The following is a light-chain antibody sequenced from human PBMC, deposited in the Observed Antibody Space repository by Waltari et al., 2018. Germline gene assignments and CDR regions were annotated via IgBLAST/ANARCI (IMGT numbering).Light chain of an antibody. CDR3: QQYGSSILYT. Sequence: VLTQSPGTLSLSPGERVTLSCRASQSLTKRYLAWYQQKPGQAPRLLIYGASSRAAGIPDMFSGSGSGTDFTLTISRLEPEDFAVYYCQQYGSSILYTFGQGTKLEIK. J-gene: IGKJ2*01. CDR1: QSLTKRY. CDR2: GAS. V-gene: IGKV3-20*01.